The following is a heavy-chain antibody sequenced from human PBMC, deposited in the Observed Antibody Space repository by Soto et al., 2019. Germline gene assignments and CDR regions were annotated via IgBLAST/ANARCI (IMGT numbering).Heavy chain of an antibody. CDR1: GGSFSGYY. D-gene: IGHD6-6*01. CDR3: ARERSSSSISYGMDV. Sequence: SETLSLTCAVYGGSFSGYYWSWIRQPPGKGLEWIGEISHSGSTNYNPSLKSRVTISVDTSKNQFSLKLSSVTAADTAVYYCARERSSSSISYGMDVWGQGTTVTVSS. CDR2: ISHSGST. V-gene: IGHV4-34*01. J-gene: IGHJ6*02.